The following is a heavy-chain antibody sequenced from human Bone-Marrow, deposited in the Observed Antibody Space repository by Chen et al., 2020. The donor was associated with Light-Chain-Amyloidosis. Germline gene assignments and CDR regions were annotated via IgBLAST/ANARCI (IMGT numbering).Heavy chain of an antibody. D-gene: IGHD6-13*01. J-gene: IGHJ4*02. V-gene: IGHV3-48*01. CDR1: GFTFSGYS. CDR2: IVGLTDAI. Sequence: VRLVESGGGLVQPGGSLRLSCAASGFTFSGYSMNWVRQTPGKGLEWISYIVGLTDAIFYANSVRGRFTISRDNAKRSLYLQMNTLRVEDTAVYYCARDSGESAADDLWGQGTLVTVSP. CDR3: ARDSGESAADDL.